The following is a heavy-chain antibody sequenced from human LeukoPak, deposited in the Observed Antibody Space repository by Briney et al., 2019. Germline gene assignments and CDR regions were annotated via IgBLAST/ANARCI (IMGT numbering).Heavy chain of an antibody. Sequence: SETLSLTCAVYGGSFSGYYWSWVRQAPGKGLEWIGEINHSGITDNSPSLKTRVTISRDTSMNQFSLTLTSVTAADTAVYYCARGSPRDYDSSGYYYGLDPWGQGTLVTVSS. V-gene: IGHV4-34*01. CDR3: ARGSPRDYDSSGYYYGLDP. CDR2: INHSGIT. J-gene: IGHJ5*02. D-gene: IGHD3-22*01. CDR1: GGSFSGYY.